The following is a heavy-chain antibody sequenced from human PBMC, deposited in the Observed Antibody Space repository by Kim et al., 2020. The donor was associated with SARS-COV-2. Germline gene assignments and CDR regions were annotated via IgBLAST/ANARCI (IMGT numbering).Heavy chain of an antibody. V-gene: IGHV4-34*13. J-gene: IGHJ3*02. D-gene: IGHD5-18*01. Sequence: SLKCRVTISVNTSKNQFALKLSSVTAADTAVYYCARGSLVQLWFRDAFDIWGQGTMVTVSS. CDR3: ARGSLVQLWFRDAFDI.